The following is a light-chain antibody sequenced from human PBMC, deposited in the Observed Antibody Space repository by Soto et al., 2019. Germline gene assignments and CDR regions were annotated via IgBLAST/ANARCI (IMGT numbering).Light chain of an antibody. CDR1: QSVSSSY. V-gene: IGKV3-20*01. CDR3: QQYGNAPFT. CDR2: GAS. Sequence: EIVLTQSPGTLSFSPGERATLTCRASQSVSSSYLAWFQQKPGQAPRLLIYGASSRATGIPDRFSGSGYGTDFTLTISRLEPEDFAVYYCQQYGNAPFTFGPGTKVDIK. J-gene: IGKJ3*01.